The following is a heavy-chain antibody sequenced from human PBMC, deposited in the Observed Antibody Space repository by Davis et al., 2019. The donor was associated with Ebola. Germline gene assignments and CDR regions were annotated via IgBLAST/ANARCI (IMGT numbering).Heavy chain of an antibody. CDR3: ARVLRFRELLKHYYYYYGMDV. J-gene: IGHJ6*02. V-gene: IGHV3-73*01. CDR2: IRSKANSYAT. D-gene: IGHD3-10*01. CDR1: GFTFSSYW. Sequence: GGSLRLSCAASGFTFSSYWMSWVRQASGKGLEWVGRIRSKANSYATAYAASVKGRFTISRDDSKNTAYLQMNSLRAEDTAVYYCARVLRFRELLKHYYYYYGMDVLGQGTTVTVSS.